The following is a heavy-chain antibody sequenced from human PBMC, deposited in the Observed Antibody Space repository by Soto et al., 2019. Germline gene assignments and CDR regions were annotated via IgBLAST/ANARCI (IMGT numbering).Heavy chain of an antibody. CDR2: IVVGSGNT. V-gene: IGHV1-58*02. CDR1: GFTFATSA. J-gene: IGHJ4*02. D-gene: IGHD6-19*01. CDR3: ARLYTGIAVTDPADY. Sequence: SMKVSCKTSGFTFATSAMQWVRQARGQRLEWIGWIVVGSGNTNYAQKFQERVTITRDMSTITAYMDLSSLRSEDTAVYYCARLYTGIAVTDPADYWGQGTLVTVS.